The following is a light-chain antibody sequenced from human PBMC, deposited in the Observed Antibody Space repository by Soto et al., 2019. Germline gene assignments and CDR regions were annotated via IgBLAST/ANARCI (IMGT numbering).Light chain of an antibody. CDR1: SSNIGHNY. CDR2: DNN. Sequence: QSVLTQPPSVSAAPGQTVTISCSGSSSNIGHNYVFWYQQLPGTAPKLLIYDNNERPSGIPDRFSGSKSGTSATLGITGLQTGDEADYYCGTWDSSLSAGVFGGGTKLTVL. V-gene: IGLV1-51*01. J-gene: IGLJ3*02. CDR3: GTWDSSLSAGV.